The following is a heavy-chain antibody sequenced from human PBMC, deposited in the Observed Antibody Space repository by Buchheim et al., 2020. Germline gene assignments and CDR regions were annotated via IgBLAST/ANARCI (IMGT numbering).Heavy chain of an antibody. CDR2: ISFDGSSK. J-gene: IGHJ6*02. CDR3: ARVGVWCSGGVKCYYYDYGLDV. CDR1: GFTFSSYP. V-gene: IGHV3-30-3*01. D-gene: IGHD4/OR15-4a*01. Sequence: QVQVVESGGGVVQPGRSLRLSCAASGFTFSSYPMHWVRQAPGKGLEWVAVISFDGSSKYYADSVKGRFTIYRDNSKTLYLQMDSLTEEDTAVYYCARVGVWCSGGVKCYYYDYGLDVWGQGTT.